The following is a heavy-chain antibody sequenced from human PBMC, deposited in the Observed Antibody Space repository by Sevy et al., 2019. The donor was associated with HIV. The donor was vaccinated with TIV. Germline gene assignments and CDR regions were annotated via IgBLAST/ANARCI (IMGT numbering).Heavy chain of an antibody. CDR3: ARAGCTKPHDY. Sequence: GGSLRLSCAASGFTFSKYSMSWVRQPPGKGLVWVSLLSFGWGEINYPDSVKGRFTSSRDNSNSSVYLQMNNLRPEDTAVYYCARAGCTKPHDYWGQGTLVTVSS. V-gene: IGHV3-23*01. CDR1: GFTFSKYS. CDR2: LSFGWGEI. D-gene: IGHD2-8*01. J-gene: IGHJ4*02.